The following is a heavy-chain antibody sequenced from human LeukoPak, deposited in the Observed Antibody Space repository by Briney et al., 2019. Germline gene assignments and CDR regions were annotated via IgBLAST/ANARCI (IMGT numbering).Heavy chain of an antibody. CDR2: IYYSGST. D-gene: IGHD3-9*01. J-gene: IGHJ5*02. Sequence: SETLSLTCIVSGDSIRGTSHYWAWIRQSPGKRLEWIGSIYYSGSTYYNPSLKSRVTISVVTSKNQFSLSLTSVIAADTAVYYCARQGYDMSWFDPWGQGTLVTVSS. CDR1: GDSIRGTSHY. CDR3: ARQGYDMSWFDP. V-gene: IGHV4-39*01.